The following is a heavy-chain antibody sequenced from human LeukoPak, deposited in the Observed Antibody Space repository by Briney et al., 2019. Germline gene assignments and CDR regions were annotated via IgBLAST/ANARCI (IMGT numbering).Heavy chain of an antibody. CDR2: INQDGSEK. CDR1: GFTFSSYW. J-gene: IGHJ5*01. D-gene: IGHD1-26*01. CDR3: TRVRSGSYSHWFES. V-gene: IGHV3-7*01. Sequence: GGSLRLSCAASGFTFSSYWMNWARQAPGKGLEWVANINQDGSEKIYVDSVKGRFTISRDDAESSLYLQMNSLRVEDTAVYYCTRVRSGSYSHWFESWGQGTLVTVSS.